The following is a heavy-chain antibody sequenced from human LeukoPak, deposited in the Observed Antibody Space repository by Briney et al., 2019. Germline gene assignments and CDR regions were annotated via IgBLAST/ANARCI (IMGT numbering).Heavy chain of an antibody. CDR1: GFTVSSNY. V-gene: IGHV3-53*01. J-gene: IGHJ4*02. D-gene: IGHD5-24*01. Sequence: GGSLRLSCAASGFTVSSNYMSWVRQAPGKGLEWVSVIYSGGCTYYADSVKGRFTISRDNSKNTLYLQMNSLRAEDTAVYYCARGPHRDGYNYWGQGTLVTVSS. CDR2: IYSGGCT. CDR3: ARGPHRDGYNY.